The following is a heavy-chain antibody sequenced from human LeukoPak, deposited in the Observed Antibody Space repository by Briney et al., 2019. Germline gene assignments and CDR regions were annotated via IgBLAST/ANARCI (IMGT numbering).Heavy chain of an antibody. J-gene: IGHJ5*02. D-gene: IGHD2-15*01. Sequence: ASVKVSCKASGYTFTSCGISWVRQAPGQGLEWMGWISAYNGNTNYAQKLQGRVTMTTDTSTSTAYMELRSLRSDDTAVYYCAREDCSGGSCYSDGDWFDPWGQGTLVTVSS. CDR1: GYTFTSCG. V-gene: IGHV1-18*01. CDR3: AREDCSGGSCYSDGDWFDP. CDR2: ISAYNGNT.